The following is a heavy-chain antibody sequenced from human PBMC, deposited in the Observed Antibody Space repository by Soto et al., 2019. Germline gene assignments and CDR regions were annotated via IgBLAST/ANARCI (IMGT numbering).Heavy chain of an antibody. V-gene: IGHV4-34*01. CDR3: ARGTRSTVMPMAHFDY. CDR2: IHQTGTT. J-gene: IGHJ4*02. Sequence: PSETLSLTCDGGSLSGYYWSWIRQSPGVGLEWIGEIHQTGTTNYNPSLESRVTISVDVSKNQFFLKLNSVTAADTAMYYCARGTRSTVMPMAHFDYWAQGTLVTVSS. D-gene: IGHD4-4*01. CDR1: GGSLSGYY.